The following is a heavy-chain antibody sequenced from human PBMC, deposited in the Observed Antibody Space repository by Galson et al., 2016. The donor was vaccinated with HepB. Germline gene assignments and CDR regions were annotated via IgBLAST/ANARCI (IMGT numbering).Heavy chain of an antibody. CDR3: ARPRGNYGHAIDI. Sequence: SLRLSCAGSGFTFRNYHMNWVRQTPGKGLEWVSSISSGSAYKYYADSVKGRFSIFRDNAKNSLYLQMNSLRVVDTAVYYCARPRGNYGHAIDIWGQGTMVTVSS. V-gene: IGHV3-21*01. D-gene: IGHD3-10*01. CDR1: GFTFRNYH. CDR2: ISSGSAYK. J-gene: IGHJ3*02.